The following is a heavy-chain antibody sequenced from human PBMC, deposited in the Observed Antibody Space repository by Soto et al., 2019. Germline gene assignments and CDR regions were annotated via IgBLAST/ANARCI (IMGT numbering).Heavy chain of an antibody. V-gene: IGHV1-69*13. CDR2: IIPIFGTA. D-gene: IGHD6-6*01. CDR3: ARIREYSSSGRLVRYGMDV. Sequence: GASVKVSCKASGGTFSSYAISWVRQVPGQGLEWMGGIIPIFGTANYAQKLQGRVTITADESTSTAYMELSSLRSEDTAEYYCARIREYSSSGRLVRYGMDVWGQGTTVTVSS. J-gene: IGHJ6*02. CDR1: GGTFSSYA.